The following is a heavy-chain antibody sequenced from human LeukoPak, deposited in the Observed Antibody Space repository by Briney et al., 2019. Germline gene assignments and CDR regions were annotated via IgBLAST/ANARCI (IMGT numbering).Heavy chain of an antibody. V-gene: IGHV3-30*04. J-gene: IGHJ4*02. D-gene: IGHD3-10*01. Sequence: GGSLRLSCAASGFTFSSYAMHWVRQAPGKGLEWVAVISYDGSNKYYADSVKGRFTISRDNSKNTLYLQMDSLRPEDTAVYYCAKFEGSGFDSGFDYWGQGTLVTVSS. CDR3: AKFEGSGFDSGFDY. CDR1: GFTFSSYA. CDR2: ISYDGSNK.